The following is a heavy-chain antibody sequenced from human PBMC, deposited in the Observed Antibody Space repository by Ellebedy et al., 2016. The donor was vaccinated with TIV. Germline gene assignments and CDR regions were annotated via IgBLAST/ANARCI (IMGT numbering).Heavy chain of an antibody. CDR1: GGSIDSYY. V-gene: IGHV4-59*01. D-gene: IGHD4-11*01. CDR3: AREDSNYSDRYYYYGLDV. Sequence: SETLSLTXSVSGGSIDSYYWSWIRQPPGRGLEYIGYINYNGRTNFNPSLKRRVTLSVDLSKNQFSLRLTSVTAADTAVYYCAREDSNYSDRYYYYGLDVWGQGTTVTVSS. J-gene: IGHJ6*02. CDR2: INYNGRT.